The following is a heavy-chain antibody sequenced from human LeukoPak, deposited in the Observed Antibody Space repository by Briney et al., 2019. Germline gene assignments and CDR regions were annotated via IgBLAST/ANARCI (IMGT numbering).Heavy chain of an antibody. Sequence: SETLSLTYTVSGGSISSYYWSWIRQPPGKGLEWIGYIYYSGSTNYNPSLKSRVTISVDTSKNQFSLKLSSVTAADTAVYYCARAGNVLGSRYNWFDPWGQGTLVTVSS. D-gene: IGHD3-16*01. J-gene: IGHJ5*02. CDR1: GGSISSYY. V-gene: IGHV4-59*01. CDR3: ARAGNVLGSRYNWFDP. CDR2: IYYSGST.